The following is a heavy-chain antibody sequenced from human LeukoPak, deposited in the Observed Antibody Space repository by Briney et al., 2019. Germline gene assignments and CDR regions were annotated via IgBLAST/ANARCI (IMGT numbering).Heavy chain of an antibody. J-gene: IGHJ4*02. CDR3: ATGFRGYSGYGDH. D-gene: IGHD5-12*01. CDR1: GYTLTELS. V-gene: IGHV1-24*01. CDR2: FDPEDGET. Sequence: ASVKASCKVSGYTLTELSMHWVRQAPGKGLEWMGGFDPEDGETIYAQKFQGRVTMTEDTSTDTAYMELSSLRSEDTAVYYCATGFRGYSGYGDHWGQGTLVTVSS.